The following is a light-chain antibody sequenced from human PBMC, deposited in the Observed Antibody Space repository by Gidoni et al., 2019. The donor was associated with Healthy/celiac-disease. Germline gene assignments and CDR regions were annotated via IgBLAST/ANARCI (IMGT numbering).Light chain of an antibody. J-gene: IGKJ1*01. Sequence: DIQMTQSPSSLSASVGDRVTITCRASQSISSYLNWYQQKPGKAPKLLIYAASSLQSGVPSRFSGSGSGTDFTLTISSLQPEDFATYYCQQNYSTPRTFGQXTKVEIK. V-gene: IGKV1-39*01. CDR1: QSISSY. CDR2: AAS. CDR3: QQNYSTPRT.